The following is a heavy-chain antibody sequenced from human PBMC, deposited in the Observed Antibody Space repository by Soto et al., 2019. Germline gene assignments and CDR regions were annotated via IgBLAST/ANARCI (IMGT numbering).Heavy chain of an antibody. Sequence: QVQLQESGPGLVKPSETLSLTCIVSGGSISSYYWSWIRQPPGKGLEWIGYIYYSGSTNYNPSLKSRVTISVDTSKNQFSLKLSSVTAADTAVYYCARTYVDSFDYWGQGTLVTVSS. CDR1: GGSISSYY. CDR2: IYYSGST. J-gene: IGHJ4*02. CDR3: ARTYVDSFDY. D-gene: IGHD3-16*01. V-gene: IGHV4-59*01.